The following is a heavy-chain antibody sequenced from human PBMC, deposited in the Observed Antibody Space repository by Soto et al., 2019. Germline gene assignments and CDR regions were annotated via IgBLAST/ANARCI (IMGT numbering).Heavy chain of an antibody. CDR2: ISAYNGNT. V-gene: IGHV1-18*01. CDR1: GYTFTSYG. J-gene: IGHJ5*01. D-gene: IGHD3-10*01. CDR3: ARAPSPGGYYYGSGSHLRGWFDS. Sequence: ASVKVSCKASGYTFTSYGISWVRQAPGQGLEWMGWISAYNGNTNYAQKLQGRVTMTTDTSTSTAYMELRSLRSDDTAVYYCARAPSPGGYYYGSGSHLRGWFDSWGKVTLVTVSS.